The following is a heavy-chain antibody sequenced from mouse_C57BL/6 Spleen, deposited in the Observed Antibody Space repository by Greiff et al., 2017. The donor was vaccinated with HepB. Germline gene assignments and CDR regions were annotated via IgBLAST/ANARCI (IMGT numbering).Heavy chain of an antibody. CDR3: TTGGNYGYAMDY. Sequence: VQLQQSGAELVRPGASVKLSCTASGFNIKDDYMHWVKQRPEQGLEWIGWIDPENGDTEYASKFQGKATITADTSSNTAYRQLSSLTSEDTAVYYCTTGGNYGYAMDYWGQGTSVTVSS. CDR1: GFNIKDDY. D-gene: IGHD2-1*01. CDR2: IDPENGDT. V-gene: IGHV14-4*01. J-gene: IGHJ4*01.